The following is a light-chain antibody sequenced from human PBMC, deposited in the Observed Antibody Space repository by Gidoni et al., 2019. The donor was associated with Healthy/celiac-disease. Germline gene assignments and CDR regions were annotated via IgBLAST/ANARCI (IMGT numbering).Light chain of an antibody. Sequence: DMQMTQSPSSLSASVGDRVTITCRASQSISSYLNWYQQKPGKAPKLLIYAASSLQSGVPSRFSGSGSGTDFTLTISSLQPDDFATYYCQQSYSTPVPSGGGTKVEIK. CDR2: AAS. J-gene: IGKJ4*01. CDR1: QSISSY. CDR3: QQSYSTPVP. V-gene: IGKV1-39*01.